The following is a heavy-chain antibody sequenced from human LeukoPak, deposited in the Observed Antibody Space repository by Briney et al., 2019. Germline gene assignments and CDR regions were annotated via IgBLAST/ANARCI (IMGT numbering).Heavy chain of an antibody. V-gene: IGHV4-59*01. J-gene: IGHJ6*03. CDR3: AGGSSSSSWSHYPYYYYYMDV. CDR2: IYYSGST. CDR1: GGSISSYY. Sequence: SETLSLTCTVSGGSISSYYWSWIRQPPGKGLEWIGYIYYSGSTNYNPSLKSRVTISVDTSKNQFSLKLSSVTAADTAVYYCAGGSSSSSWSHYPYYYYYMDVWGKGTTVTVSS. D-gene: IGHD6-13*01.